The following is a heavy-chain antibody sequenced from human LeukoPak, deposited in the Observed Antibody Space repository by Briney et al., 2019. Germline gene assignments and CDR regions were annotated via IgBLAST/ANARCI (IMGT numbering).Heavy chain of an antibody. D-gene: IGHD4-17*01. CDR1: GFTFSSYA. Sequence: GGSLRLSCAASGFTFSSYAMHWVRQAPGKGLEWVAVISYDGSNKYYADSVKGRFTISRDNSKNTLYLQMNSLRAEDTAVYYCARNYGDYAFDIWGQGTMVTVSS. CDR2: ISYDGSNK. CDR3: ARNYGDYAFDI. V-gene: IGHV3-30-3*01. J-gene: IGHJ3*02.